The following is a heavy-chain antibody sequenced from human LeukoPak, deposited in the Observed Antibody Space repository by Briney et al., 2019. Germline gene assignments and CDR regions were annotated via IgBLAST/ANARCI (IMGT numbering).Heavy chain of an antibody. CDR3: AREQQYCGGGSCYGLDY. CDR2: INNDGDST. D-gene: IGHD2-15*01. V-gene: IGHV3-74*01. Sequence: GGSLRLSCAASGFTFSNFWMHWVRQTPGKGPGKGLLWVSRINNDGDSTNYADSVKGRFTISRDNAKNTLYLQMSSLRAEDTAVYFCAREQQYCGGGSCYGLDYWGQGTLVTVSS. CDR1: GFTFSNFW. J-gene: IGHJ4*02.